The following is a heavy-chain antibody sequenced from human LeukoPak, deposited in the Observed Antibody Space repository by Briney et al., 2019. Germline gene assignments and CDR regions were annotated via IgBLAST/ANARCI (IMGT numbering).Heavy chain of an antibody. CDR3: AKDHAPLDY. CDR2: ISSRGSTI. Sequence: GGSLRLSCAASGFTFSSYEMNWVRQAPGKGLEWVSYISSRGSTIYYADSVKGRFTISRHNAKSSLYLQMNSLRAEDTAVYYCAKDHAPLDYWGLGTLVTVSS. CDR1: GFTFSSYE. V-gene: IGHV3-48*03. J-gene: IGHJ4*02.